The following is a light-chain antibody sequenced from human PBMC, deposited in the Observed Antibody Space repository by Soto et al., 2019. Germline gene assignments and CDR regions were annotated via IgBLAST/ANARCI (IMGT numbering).Light chain of an antibody. Sequence: EIVMTQSPATLSLSPGERAALSCSASQTVGSNLAWYEQKPGQGTRLLISGASTRATGVTARFSGSGSGTEFTLTISSLQAEDFAVYYCQQYNNLPITFGQGTLMEIK. J-gene: IGKJ5*01. CDR3: QQYNNLPIT. CDR2: GAS. V-gene: IGKV3-15*01. CDR1: QTVGSN.